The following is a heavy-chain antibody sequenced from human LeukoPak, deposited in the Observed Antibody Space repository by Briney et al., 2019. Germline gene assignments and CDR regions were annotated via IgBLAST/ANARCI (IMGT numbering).Heavy chain of an antibody. V-gene: IGHV3-30*02. Sequence: GGSLRLSCAASGFTFSSYGMHWVRQAPGKGLEWVAFIRYDGSSKYYADSVRGRFTISRDNSKNTLYLQMNSLSAEDTAVYYCAKSSSDHWGYFDYWGQGTLVTVSS. CDR2: IRYDGSSK. CDR1: GFTFSSYG. CDR3: AKSSSDHWGYFDY. D-gene: IGHD3-16*01. J-gene: IGHJ4*02.